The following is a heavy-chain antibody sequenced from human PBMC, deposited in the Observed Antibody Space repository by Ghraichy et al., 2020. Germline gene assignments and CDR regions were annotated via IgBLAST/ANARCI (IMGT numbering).Heavy chain of an antibody. CDR3: ARGQPDYYAMDV. CDR1: GDSVSGNGAA. CDR2: TYFRSRWIN. D-gene: IGHD5-12*01. V-gene: IGHV6-1*01. Sequence: LSCAISGDSVSGNGAAWNWIRHSPSRGLEWLGRTYFRSRWINEYAVSMKSRVSIYPDTSKNQFSLQLTSVTPEDTAVYYCARGQPDYYAMDVWGQGTTVTVSS. J-gene: IGHJ6*02.